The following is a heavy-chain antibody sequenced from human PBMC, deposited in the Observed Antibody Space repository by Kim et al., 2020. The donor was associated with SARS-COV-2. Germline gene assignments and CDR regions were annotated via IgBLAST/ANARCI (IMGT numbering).Heavy chain of an antibody. V-gene: IGHV4-59*08. J-gene: IGHJ6*02. D-gene: IGHD2-15*01. Sequence: SETLSLTCTVSGGSISSYYWSWIRQPPGKGLEWIGYIYYSGSTNFNPSLKSRVTISVDTSKNQFSLKLSSVTAADTAVYYCARLPYCSGGSCYSADYYYYSMDVWGQGTTVTVSS. CDR1: GGSISSYY. CDR3: ARLPYCSGGSCYSADYYYYSMDV. CDR2: IYYSGST.